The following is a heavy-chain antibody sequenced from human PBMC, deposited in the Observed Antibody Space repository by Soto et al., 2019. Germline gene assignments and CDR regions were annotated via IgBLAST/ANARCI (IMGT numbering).Heavy chain of an antibody. CDR2: ISTSSSPR. V-gene: IGHV3-48*02. J-gene: IGHJ4*02. Sequence: GGSLRLSCAASGFTFRHYSMHWVRQAPGKGLEWVAYISTSSSPRYYADSVKGRFTISRDNDRKSIYLEMSSLRDEDTAIYYCARDALPYYDIDARNEGWGPGTMVTVSS. CDR3: ARDALPYYDIDARNEG. CDR1: GFTFRHYS. D-gene: IGHD3-9*01.